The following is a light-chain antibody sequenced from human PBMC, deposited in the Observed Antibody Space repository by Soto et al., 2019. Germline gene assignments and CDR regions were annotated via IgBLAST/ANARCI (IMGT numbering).Light chain of an antibody. J-gene: IGLJ3*02. V-gene: IGLV2-11*01. CDR2: DVS. CDR1: SSDVGGYNY. Sequence: QSVPTQPRSVSGSPGQSVTISCTGASSDVGGYNYVSWYQQHPGKAPKLMVYDVSKRPSGVPDRFSGSKSGNTASLTISGLQTEDEADYYCCSYAGTTTFWVFGGGTRLTVL. CDR3: CSYAGTTTFWV.